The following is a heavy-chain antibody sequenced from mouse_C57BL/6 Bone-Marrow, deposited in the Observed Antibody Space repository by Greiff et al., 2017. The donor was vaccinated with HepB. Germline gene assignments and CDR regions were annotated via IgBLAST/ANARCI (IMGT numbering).Heavy chain of an antibody. D-gene: IGHD2-2*01. CDR3: ARGQRGYDFDY. CDR2: IYPRSGNT. CDR1: GYTFTSYG. Sequence: LQESGAELARPGASVKLSCKASGYTFTSYGISWVKQRTGQGLEWIGEIYPRSGNTYYNEKFKGKATLTADKSASTAYMELRSLTSEDSAVYFCARGQRGYDFDYWGQGTTLTVSS. J-gene: IGHJ2*01. V-gene: IGHV1-81*01.